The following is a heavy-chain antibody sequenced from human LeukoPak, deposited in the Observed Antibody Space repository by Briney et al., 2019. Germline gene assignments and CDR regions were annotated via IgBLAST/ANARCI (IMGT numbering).Heavy chain of an antibody. V-gene: IGHV3-64*01. CDR3: ARDFSGSPLWYFDY. CDR1: GSTFSSYG. CDR2: ISNNGGST. J-gene: IGHJ4*02. Sequence: GGSLRLSCAASGSTFSSYGIHWVRQAPGKGLEYVSAISNNGGSTYYAISVKGRFTISRDNSKSTVYLQMGSLRSDGTAVYYCARDFSGSPLWYFDYWGQGTLVTVSS. D-gene: IGHD3-10*01.